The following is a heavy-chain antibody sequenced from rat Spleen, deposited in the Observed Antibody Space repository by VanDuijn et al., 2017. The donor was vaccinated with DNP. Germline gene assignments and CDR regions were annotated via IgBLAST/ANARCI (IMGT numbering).Heavy chain of an antibody. J-gene: IGHJ2*01. CDR1: GFTFSNYG. CDR3: ARWNSGHFDY. V-gene: IGHV5S13*01. D-gene: IGHD4-3*01. Sequence: EVQLVESGGGLVQPGRSLKLSFAASGFTFSNYGMAWVRQAPTKGLEWVASISTGGGNTYYRDSVKGRFTISRDNAKNTLYLQMSSLRSEDMATYYCARWNSGHFDYWGQGVMVPVSS. CDR2: ISTGGGNT.